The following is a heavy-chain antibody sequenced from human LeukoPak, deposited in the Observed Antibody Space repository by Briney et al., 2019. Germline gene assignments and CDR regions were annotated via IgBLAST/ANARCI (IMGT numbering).Heavy chain of an antibody. V-gene: IGHV1-46*01. Sequence: GASVKVSCKASGYTFTSYYMHWVRQAPGQGLEWMGIINPSGGSTSYAQKFQGRVTMTRDTSTSTVYMELSSLRSEDTAVYYCARGPFRIAVNPSPPDYWGQGTLVTVSS. D-gene: IGHD6-19*01. CDR3: ARGPFRIAVNPSPPDY. CDR2: INPSGGST. CDR1: GYTFTSYY. J-gene: IGHJ4*02.